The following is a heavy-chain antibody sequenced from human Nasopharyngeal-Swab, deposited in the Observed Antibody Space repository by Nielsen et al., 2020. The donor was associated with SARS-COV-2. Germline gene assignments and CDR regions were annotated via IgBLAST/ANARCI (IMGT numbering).Heavy chain of an antibody. V-gene: IGHV3-48*04. Sequence: GESLKISCAASGFTFSSYSMNWVRHAPGKGLEWVSYISNSGTTIQYADSVKGRFTVSRDNGKSSLYLQMNGLRAEDTAVYYCARSYCNSPSCWADYYGMDVWGQGTTVTVSS. D-gene: IGHD2/OR15-2a*01. J-gene: IGHJ6*02. CDR3: ARSYCNSPSCWADYYGMDV. CDR1: GFTFSSYS. CDR2: ISNSGTTI.